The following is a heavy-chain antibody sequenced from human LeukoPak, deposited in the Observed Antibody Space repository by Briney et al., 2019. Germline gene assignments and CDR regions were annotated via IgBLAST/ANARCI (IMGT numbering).Heavy chain of an antibody. D-gene: IGHD2-15*01. CDR3: AKHGGILLSGPDV. CDR1: GYTFTNYW. CDR2: IDPNDSDT. Sequence: GESLKISCKGSGYTFTNYWIGWVRQMPGKGLEWMGIIDPNDSDTKYSPSFQGQVTISVDKSINTAYLQWSTLKASDTAIYYCAKHGGILLSGPDVWGQGTAVIVSS. V-gene: IGHV5-51*01. J-gene: IGHJ6*02.